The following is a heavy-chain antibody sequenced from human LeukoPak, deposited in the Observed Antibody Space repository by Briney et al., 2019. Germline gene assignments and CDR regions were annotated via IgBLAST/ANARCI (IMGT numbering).Heavy chain of an antibody. D-gene: IGHD3-10*01. Sequence: ASVKVSCKASGYTFTGYFMHWVRQAPGQGLEWMGWINPNNGDTNYAQTFQGRVTMTRDTSISTAYMELSNLRSDDTAMFYCARDLYGSGSSNRFDPWGQGTLVTVSS. CDR3: ARDLYGSGSSNRFDP. CDR2: INPNNGDT. J-gene: IGHJ5*02. V-gene: IGHV1-2*02. CDR1: GYTFTGYF.